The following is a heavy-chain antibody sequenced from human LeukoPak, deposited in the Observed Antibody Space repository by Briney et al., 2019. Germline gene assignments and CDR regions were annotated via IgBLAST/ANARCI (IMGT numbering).Heavy chain of an antibody. CDR2: INSDGSST. V-gene: IGHV3-74*01. CDR1: GFTFSSYW. D-gene: IGHD3-9*01. CDR3: AREYYGILTGFWDSSGYTNWFDP. Sequence: GGSLRLSWAASGFTFSSYWMHWVRQAPGKGLVWVSRINSDGSSTIYADSVKGRFTISRDNAKNTLYLQMNSLRAEDTAVYYCAREYYGILTGFWDSSGYTNWFDPWGQGTLVTVSS. J-gene: IGHJ5*02.